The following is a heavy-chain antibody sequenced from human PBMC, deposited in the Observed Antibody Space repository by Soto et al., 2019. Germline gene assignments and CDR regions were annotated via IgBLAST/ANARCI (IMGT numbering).Heavy chain of an antibody. CDR3: AKEGQFSITPNC. V-gene: IGHV3-23*01. Sequence: GGSLRLSCAASGFVFSTFPMTWVRQAPGKGLEWVATVSGSGDNTYYADSVKGRFTISRDNSADTLYLHMNSLRVEDTGLYYCAKEGQFSITPNCWGQGTLVTVSS. J-gene: IGHJ4*02. CDR2: VSGSGDNT. D-gene: IGHD2-15*01. CDR1: GFVFSTFP.